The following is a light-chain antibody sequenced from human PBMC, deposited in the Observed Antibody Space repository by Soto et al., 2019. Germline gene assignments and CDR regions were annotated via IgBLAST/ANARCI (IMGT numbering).Light chain of an antibody. CDR3: SSYTSTHGV. Sequence: QSVLTQPASVSGSPGQSITISCTGTSSDVGGYNYVSWYQQHPGKAPKLMIYEVSNRPSGVSNRFSGSKSGNTASLTISGLQAEDEADYYCSSYTSTHGVFGTGTKVT. J-gene: IGLJ1*01. CDR1: SSDVGGYNY. V-gene: IGLV2-14*01. CDR2: EVS.